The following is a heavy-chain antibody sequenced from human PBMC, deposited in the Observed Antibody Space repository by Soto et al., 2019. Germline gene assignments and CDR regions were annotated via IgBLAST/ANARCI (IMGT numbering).Heavy chain of an antibody. V-gene: IGHV3-30-3*01. CDR3: ARGGGPNAFDI. J-gene: IGHJ3*02. CDR2: ISYDGNNK. Sequence: PGGSLRLSCAASGFTFSTYAMHWVRQAPGKGLEWVAVISYDGNNKYYADSVKGRFTISRDNSKNTLYLQMNSLRAEDTVVYYWARGGGPNAFDIWGKGTMVTVSS. D-gene: IGHD3-16*01. CDR1: GFTFSTYA.